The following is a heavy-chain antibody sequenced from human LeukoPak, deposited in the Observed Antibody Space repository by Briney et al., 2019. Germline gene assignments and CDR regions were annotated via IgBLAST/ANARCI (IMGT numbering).Heavy chain of an antibody. D-gene: IGHD1-7*01. CDR1: GYTFTGYY. CDR3: ARGSKLEQFNWFDP. CDR2: INPNSGGT. Sequence: ASVKVSCKASGYTFTGYYMHWVRQAPGQGLEWMGWINPNSGGTNYAQKFQGRVTMTRDTSISTAYMELSRLSSDDTAVYYCARGSKLEQFNWFDPWGQGTLVTVSS. V-gene: IGHV1-2*02. J-gene: IGHJ5*02.